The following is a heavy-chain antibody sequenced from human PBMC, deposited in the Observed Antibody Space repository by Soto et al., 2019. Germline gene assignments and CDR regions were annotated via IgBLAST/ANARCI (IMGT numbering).Heavy chain of an antibody. D-gene: IGHD5-12*01. V-gene: IGHV2-5*01. CDR1: GFSLSTSGVG. CDR2: IYWNDDK. CDR3: AHTASDGYEFADFDY. J-gene: IGHJ4*02. Sequence: SGPTLVNPTQTLTLTCTFSGFSLSTSGVGVGWIRQPPGKALEWLAVIYWNDDKRHSPSLKSRHTITKDTSKNQVVLTMTNMDAVDTATYYCAHTASDGYEFADFDYWDQGILVTVSS.